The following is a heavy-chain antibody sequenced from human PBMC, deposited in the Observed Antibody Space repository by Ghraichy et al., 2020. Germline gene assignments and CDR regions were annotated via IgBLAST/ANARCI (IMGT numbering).Heavy chain of an antibody. V-gene: IGHV4-61*01. CDR2: IYYSGST. CDR3: ARDSSPQLRFLEWLSAAGGGVTSRQYYYYYYYMDV. CDR1: GGSVSSGSYY. Sequence: SETLSLTCTVSGGSVSSGSYYWSWIRQPPGKGLEWIGYIYYSGSTNYNPSLKSRVTISVDTSKNQFSLKLSSVTAADTAVYYCARDSSPQLRFLEWLSAAGGGVTSRQYYYYYYYMDVWGKGTTVTVSS. D-gene: IGHD3-3*01. J-gene: IGHJ6*03.